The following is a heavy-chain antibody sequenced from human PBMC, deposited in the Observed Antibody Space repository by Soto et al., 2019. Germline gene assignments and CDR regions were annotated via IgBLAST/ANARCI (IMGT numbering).Heavy chain of an antibody. D-gene: IGHD2-15*01. CDR2: IFWNGDK. CDR1: GFSLTASGEG. V-gene: IGHV2-5*01. J-gene: IGHJ4*02. CDR3: ARIIIGTATPQIDY. Sequence: QITLKESGPTLVKPTQTLTLTCTFSGFSLTASGEGVAWIRQPPGKALEWLALIFWNGDKFYSSSLRSRLTITKDTSKNQVVLTMTNMDPADAATYYCARIIIGTATPQIDYWGQGTLVTVSS.